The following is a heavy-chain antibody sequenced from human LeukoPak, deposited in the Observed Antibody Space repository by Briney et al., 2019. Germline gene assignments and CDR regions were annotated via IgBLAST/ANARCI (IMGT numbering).Heavy chain of an antibody. CDR1: GGSISSYY. V-gene: IGHV4-59*01. J-gene: IGHJ4*02. CDR2: IYYSGST. D-gene: IGHD1-1*01. CDR3: ARVTAGTTLFEGIDY. Sequence: SETLSLTCTVSGGSISSYYWSWIRQPPGKGLEWIGYIYYSGSTNYNPSLKSRVTISVDTSKNQFSLKLSSVTAADTAVYYCARVTAGTTLFEGIDYWGQGTLVTVSS.